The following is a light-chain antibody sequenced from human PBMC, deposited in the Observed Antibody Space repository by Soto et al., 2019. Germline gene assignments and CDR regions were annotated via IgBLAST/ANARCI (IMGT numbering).Light chain of an antibody. CDR2: DAS. CDR1: QSVSSY. CDR3: QQRSNWPPGYT. J-gene: IGKJ2*01. V-gene: IGKV3-11*01. Sequence: EIVLTQSPATLSLSPGERATLSCRPSQSVSSYLAWYQHKPGQAPRLLIYDASNRATGIPARFSGSGSGTDFTLTISSLEPEDFAVYYCQQRSNWPPGYTFGQGTKLEIK.